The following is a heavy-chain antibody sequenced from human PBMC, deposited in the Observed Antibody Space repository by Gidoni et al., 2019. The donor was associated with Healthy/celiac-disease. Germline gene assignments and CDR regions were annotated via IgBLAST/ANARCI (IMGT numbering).Heavy chain of an antibody. J-gene: IGHJ3*02. Sequence: EVQMVESGGGMVKHGGCLRLFWAASGVTPSNAWLSWVRQATGNGLEWVGRIKSKTEGGKTDYAAPVKGKFTISRDDSKNTLYLQMNSLKTEDTAEYYCTSPGGYFDWLLPHDAFDIWGQGTMVTVSS. CDR1: GVTPSNAW. D-gene: IGHD3-9*01. CDR3: TSPGGYFDWLLPHDAFDI. V-gene: IGHV3-15*01. CDR2: IKSKTEGGKT.